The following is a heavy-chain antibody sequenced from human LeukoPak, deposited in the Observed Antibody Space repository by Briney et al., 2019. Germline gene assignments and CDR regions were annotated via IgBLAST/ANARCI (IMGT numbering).Heavy chain of an antibody. CDR3: ATTTTVTTSGAFDI. CDR2: IIPIFGTA. Sequence: RGASVKVSCKASGGTFSSYAISWVRQAPGQGLEWMGGIIPIFGTANYAQKFQGRVTITADESTSTAYMELSSLRSEDTAVYYCATTTTVTTSGAFDIWGQGTMVTVSS. D-gene: IGHD4-11*01. CDR1: GGTFSSYA. J-gene: IGHJ3*02. V-gene: IGHV1-69*13.